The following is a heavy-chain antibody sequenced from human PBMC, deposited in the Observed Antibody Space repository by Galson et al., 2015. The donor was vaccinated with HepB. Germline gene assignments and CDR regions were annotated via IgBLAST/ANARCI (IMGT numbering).Heavy chain of an antibody. J-gene: IGHJ5*02. CDR1: GFTFDDYA. D-gene: IGHD3-10*01. Sequence: SLRLSCAASGFTFDDYAMHWVRQAPGKGLEWVSGISWNSGSIGYADSVKGRFTISRDNAKNSLYLQMNSLRAEDTALYYCAKDSEGGSGIEPWFDPWGQGTLVTVSS. CDR2: ISWNSGSI. CDR3: AKDSEGGSGIEPWFDP. V-gene: IGHV3-9*01.